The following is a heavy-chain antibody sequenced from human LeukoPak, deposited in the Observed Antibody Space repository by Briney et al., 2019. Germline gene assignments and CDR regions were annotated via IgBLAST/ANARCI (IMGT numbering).Heavy chain of an antibody. D-gene: IGHD6-6*01. J-gene: IGHJ4*02. V-gene: IGHV1-69*13. Sequence: SVEVSCKASGGTFSSYAISWVRQAPGQGLEWMGGIIPIFGTANYAQKFQGRVTITADESTSTAYMELSSLRSEDTAVYYCARVGWNSSSKTPDYWGQGTLVTVSS. CDR2: IIPIFGTA. CDR3: ARVGWNSSSKTPDY. CDR1: GGTFSSYA.